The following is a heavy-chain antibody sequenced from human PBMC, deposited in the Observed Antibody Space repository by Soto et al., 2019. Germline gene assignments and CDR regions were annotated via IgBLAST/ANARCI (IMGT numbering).Heavy chain of an antibody. CDR2: IFYSGST. J-gene: IGHJ4*02. Sequence: SETLSLTCTVSDGSFSSYYWNWIRQPPGRGLEWIGYIFYSGSTNYNPSLKSRVTISVDTSKNQFSLKLSSVTAADTAVYFCARNIVVVPAAMAYFDYWGQGTLVTVSS. CDR1: DGSFSSYY. D-gene: IGHD2-2*01. CDR3: ARNIVVVPAAMAYFDY. V-gene: IGHV4-59*01.